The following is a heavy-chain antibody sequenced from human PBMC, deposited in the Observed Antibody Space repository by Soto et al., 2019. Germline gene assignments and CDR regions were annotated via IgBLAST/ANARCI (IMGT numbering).Heavy chain of an antibody. CDR2: ISGSSGST. Sequence: EVHLLDSGGGLVQPGGSLRLSCVASGFTFSNYAMGWFRQAPGKGLEWVSTISGSSGSTNYADSVKGRFTISRDNSKNTVFLQINSLRAEDTAVYYCAKLPLRLYYFDSWGQGTLVTVSS. CDR3: AKLPLRLYYFDS. J-gene: IGHJ4*02. V-gene: IGHV3-23*01. CDR1: GFTFSNYA.